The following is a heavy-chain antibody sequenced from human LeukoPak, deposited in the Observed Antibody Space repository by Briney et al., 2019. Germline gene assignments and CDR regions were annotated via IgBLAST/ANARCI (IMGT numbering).Heavy chain of an antibody. J-gene: IGHJ4*02. V-gene: IGHV3-23*01. Sequence: GGSLRLSCAASGFTFSSYAMSWVRQAPGKGLEWVSGISGSGGSTYYADSVKGRFTISRDNSKNTLYLQMNSLRAEDTAVYYCALAGGVVVVAVYFDYWGQGILVTVSS. CDR1: GFTFSSYA. CDR3: ALAGGVVVVAVYFDY. D-gene: IGHD2-15*01. CDR2: ISGSGGST.